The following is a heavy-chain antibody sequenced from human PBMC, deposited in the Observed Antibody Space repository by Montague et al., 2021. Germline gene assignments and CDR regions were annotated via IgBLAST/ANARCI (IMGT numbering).Heavy chain of an antibody. D-gene: IGHD3-10*01. J-gene: IGHJ6*02. Sequence: SLRLSCAASGFTFKGHMMHWVRQAPGKGLVWVSPISWSGNNTYYXDSVKGRFTISRDNSKNSLYLQMNSLRTEDTALYYCAKDRFGSSVYGMDVWGQGTTVTVSS. V-gene: IGHV3-43*01. CDR1: GFTFKGHM. CDR3: AKDRFGSSVYGMDV. CDR2: ISWSGNNT.